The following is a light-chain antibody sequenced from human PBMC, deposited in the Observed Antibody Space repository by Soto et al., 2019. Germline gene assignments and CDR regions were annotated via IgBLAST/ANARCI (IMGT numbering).Light chain of an antibody. J-gene: IGKJ1*01. CDR2: GAS. CDR3: QQYNNWPAAT. CDR1: QSVSSN. V-gene: IGKV3-15*01. Sequence: EIVMTQSPATLSVSPGERATLSCRASQSVSSNVAWYQQKPGQAPRLLIYGASTRATGIPARFSGSGSGTEFTLTISSLQSEDFAVYYCQQYNNWPAATFGQGTKVEIK.